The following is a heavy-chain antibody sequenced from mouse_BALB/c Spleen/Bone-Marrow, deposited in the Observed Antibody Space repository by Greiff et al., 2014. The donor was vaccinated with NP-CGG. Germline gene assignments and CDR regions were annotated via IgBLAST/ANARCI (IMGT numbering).Heavy chain of an antibody. CDR1: GYNFTTHW. D-gene: IGHD1-2*01. J-gene: IGHJ1*01. CDR2: IYPGDGDT. V-gene: IGHV1-87*01. CDR3: ARGDYGYHWYFDV. Sequence: VQLVESGAELARPGASVKLSCKASGYNFTTHWMQWVKQRPGQGLEWIGVIYPGDGDTRYTQKFKGKATLTADKSSSTAYMQLSDLASEDSAVYYCARGDYGYHWYFDVWGAGTTVTVSS.